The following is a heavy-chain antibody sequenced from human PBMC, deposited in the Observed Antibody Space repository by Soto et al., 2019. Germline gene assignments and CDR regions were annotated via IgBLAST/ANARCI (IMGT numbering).Heavy chain of an antibody. CDR2: ISGSGGST. CDR3: AKEYHNWNCDY. D-gene: IGHD1-7*01. CDR1: GFPFSSYA. V-gene: IGHV3-23*01. J-gene: IGHJ4*02. Sequence: GSLRLPCAASGFPFSSYAMSWVRQAPGKGLEWVSAISGSGGSTYYADSVKGRFTIPRDNSKNTLYLQMNSLRAEDTAVYYCAKEYHNWNCDYWGQGTLVTVSS.